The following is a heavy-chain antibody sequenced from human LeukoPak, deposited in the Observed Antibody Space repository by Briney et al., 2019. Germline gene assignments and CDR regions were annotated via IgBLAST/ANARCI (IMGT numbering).Heavy chain of an antibody. CDR3: AKLVSVSANGGAVDC. D-gene: IGHD2-8*01. CDR1: GFTFSSYG. V-gene: IGHV3-33*06. J-gene: IGHJ4*02. CDR2: IWYDGSNK. Sequence: GRSLRLSCAASGFTFSSYGMHWVRQAPGKGLECVAVIWYDGSNKYYADSVKGRFTISRDNSKNTLYLQMNSLRAEDTAVYYCAKLVSVSANGGAVDCWGQGTLVTVSS.